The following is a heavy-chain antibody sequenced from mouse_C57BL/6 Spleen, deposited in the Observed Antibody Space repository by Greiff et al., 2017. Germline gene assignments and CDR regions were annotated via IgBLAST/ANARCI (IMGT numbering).Heavy chain of an antibody. CDR1: GFTFSDAW. D-gene: IGHD1-1*01. CDR3: TRPHCSGKGFAY. Sequence: EVKVEESGGGLVQPGGSLKLSCAASGFTFSDAWMDWVRQPPGKGLEWVAAIRNKANNHATYYAASVTERFTISRDDSKSSGYLQRNSLRAEDTGIYYCTRPHCSGKGFAYWLQGTRLTVSA. J-gene: IGHJ3*01. V-gene: IGHV6-6*01. CDR2: IRNKANNHAT.